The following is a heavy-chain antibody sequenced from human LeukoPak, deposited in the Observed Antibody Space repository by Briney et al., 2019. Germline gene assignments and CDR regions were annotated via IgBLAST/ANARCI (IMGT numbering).Heavy chain of an antibody. V-gene: IGHV1-69*13. D-gene: IGHD3-16*01. J-gene: IGHJ4*02. CDR1: GGTFSSYA. CDR3: ARTDVNYDYVWGTSPAYYFDY. CDR2: IIPIFGTA. Sequence: SVKVSCKASGGTFSSYAISWVRQAPGQGLEWMGGIIPIFGTANYAQKFQGRVTITADESTSTAYMELSSLRSEDTAVYYCARTDVNYDYVWGTSPAYYFDYWGQGALVTVSS.